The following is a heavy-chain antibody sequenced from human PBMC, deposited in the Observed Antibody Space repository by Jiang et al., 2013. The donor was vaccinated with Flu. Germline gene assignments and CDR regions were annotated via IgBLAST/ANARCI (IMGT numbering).Heavy chain of an antibody. CDR1: GFEFFNSA. Sequence: QLVESGGGLVQPGRSLRLSCAASGFEFFNSAMHWVRQAPGKGLEWVSGITWNSGTIGYADSVQGRFTISRDNAENSLHLQMDSVRTEDTAVYYCVKVHYCSDTNCWDAMDVWGQGTMVTVSS. J-gene: IGHJ6*02. D-gene: IGHD2-2*01. CDR3: VKVHYCSDTNCWDAMDV. CDR2: ITWNSGTI. V-gene: IGHV3-9*01.